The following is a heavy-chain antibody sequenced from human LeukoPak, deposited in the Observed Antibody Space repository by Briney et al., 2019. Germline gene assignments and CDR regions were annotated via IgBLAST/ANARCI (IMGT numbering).Heavy chain of an antibody. CDR2: IRYDGSNK. D-gene: IGHD3-10*01. V-gene: IGHV3-30*02. Sequence: GGSLRLYCAASGFTFNTYGMHWARQAPGKGLEWVAFIRYDGSNKYYADSVKGRFTISRDNSKNTLYLQMNSLRTEDTAVYFCARRTALWFGDYWGQGTLVTVSS. CDR3: ARRTALWFGDY. J-gene: IGHJ4*02. CDR1: GFTFNTYG.